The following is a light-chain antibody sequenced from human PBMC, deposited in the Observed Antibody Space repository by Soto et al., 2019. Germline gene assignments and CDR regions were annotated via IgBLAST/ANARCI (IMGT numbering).Light chain of an antibody. CDR3: SSYAGNNIHYV. V-gene: IGLV2-8*01. CDR1: SSDVGGYNY. CDR2: EVS. J-gene: IGLJ1*01. Sequence: QSVLTQPPSASGSPGQSVTISCTGTSSDVGGYNYVSWYQHHPGKAPKLIIFEVSKWPSGVPDRFSGSKSGNTASLTVSGLQAEDEADYYCSSYAGNNIHYVFGAGTKVTVL.